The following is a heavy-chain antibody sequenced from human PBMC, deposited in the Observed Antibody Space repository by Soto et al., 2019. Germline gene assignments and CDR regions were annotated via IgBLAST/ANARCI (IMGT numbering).Heavy chain of an antibody. V-gene: IGHV1-69*13. CDR3: ASFRTSCSDPAYYYYYGMDV. Sequence: SVKVSCKASGGTFSSYAISWVRQAPGQGLEWMGGIIPIFGTANYAQKFQGRVTITADESTSTAYMELSSLRSEDTAVYYCASFRTSCSDPAYYYYYGMDVWGQGTTVTVS. J-gene: IGHJ6*02. D-gene: IGHD2-2*01. CDR1: GGTFSSYA. CDR2: IIPIFGTA.